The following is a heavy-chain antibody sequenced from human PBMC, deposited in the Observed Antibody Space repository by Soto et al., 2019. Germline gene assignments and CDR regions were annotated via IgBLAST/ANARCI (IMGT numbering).Heavy chain of an antibody. J-gene: IGHJ4*02. CDR2: INHSGIT. CDR1: GGSFSGYY. Sequence: QVQLQQWGAGLLKPSETLSLTCAVYGGSFSGYYWSWIRQPPGNGLDWIGEINHSGITNYNPSLKSLVTISVDTAKNQFSLKLSSVNAADTDVYYCARLLLWLEPHFDYWGQGTLVTVSS. D-gene: IGHD2-21*01. CDR3: ARLLLWLEPHFDY. V-gene: IGHV4-34*01.